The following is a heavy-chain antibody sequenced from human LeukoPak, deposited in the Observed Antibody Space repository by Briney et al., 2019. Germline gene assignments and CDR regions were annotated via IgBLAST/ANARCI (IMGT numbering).Heavy chain of an antibody. D-gene: IGHD2-15*01. J-gene: IGHJ5*02. CDR3: ARDGGALYCSGGSCYPANWFDP. CDR1: GYTFTSYY. CDR2: INPSGGST. V-gene: IGHV1-46*01. Sequence: ASVKVSCKASGYTFTSYYMHWVRQAPGQGLEWMGIINPSGGSTSYAQKFQGRVTMTRDMSTSTVYMELSSLRSEDTAVYYCARDGGALYCSGGSCYPANWFDPWGQGTLVTVSS.